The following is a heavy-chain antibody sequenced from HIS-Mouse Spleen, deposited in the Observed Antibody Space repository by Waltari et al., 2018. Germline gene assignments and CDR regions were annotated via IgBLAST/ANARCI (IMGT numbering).Heavy chain of an antibody. D-gene: IGHD7-27*01. CDR2: ISYDGSNK. CDR3: ARGPLANWGYRAFDI. V-gene: IGHV3-30*03. Sequence: QVQLVESGGGVVQPGRSLRLSCAASGFTFSSYGVHWVRQAPGKGLEWVAVISYDGSNKYYADSVKGRFTISRDNSKNTLYLQMNSLRAEDTAVYYCARGPLANWGYRAFDIWGQGTMVTVSS. CDR1: GFTFSSYG. J-gene: IGHJ3*02.